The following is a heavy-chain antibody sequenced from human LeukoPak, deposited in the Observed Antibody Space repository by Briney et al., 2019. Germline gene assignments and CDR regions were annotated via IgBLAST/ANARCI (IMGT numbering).Heavy chain of an antibody. D-gene: IGHD5-18*01. J-gene: IGHJ6*03. CDR3: ARLPGYSYGWYYMDV. Sequence: PSETLSLTCAVYGGSFSGYYWSSIRQPPGKGPDWIGEINHSGSTNYNPSLESRVTISVDTSKNQFSLKLSSVTAADTAVYYCARLPGYSYGWYYMDVWGKGTTVTVSS. V-gene: IGHV4-34*01. CDR1: GGSFSGYY. CDR2: INHSGST.